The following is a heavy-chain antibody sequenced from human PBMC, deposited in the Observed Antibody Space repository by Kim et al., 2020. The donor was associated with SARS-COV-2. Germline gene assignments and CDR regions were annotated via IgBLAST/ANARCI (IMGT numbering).Heavy chain of an antibody. CDR3: ASPPGGTGY. J-gene: IGHJ4*02. Sequence: GSTYSNPSLKSRVTIAVDTSKNQFSLKLSSVTAADTAVYYCASPPGGTGYWGQGTLVTVSS. CDR2: GST. D-gene: IGHD3-16*01. V-gene: IGHV4-39*01.